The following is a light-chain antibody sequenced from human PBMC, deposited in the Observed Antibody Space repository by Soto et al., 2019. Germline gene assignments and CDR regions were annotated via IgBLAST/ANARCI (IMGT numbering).Light chain of an antibody. CDR3: QQSGRP. V-gene: IGKV3-20*01. CDR1: QSLTSDY. J-gene: IGKJ1*01. CDR2: GAS. Sequence: TQSPGTLSLSPGERATLSCRASQSLTSDYLAWYQQKPGQTPRLLIHGASSRATGIPDRFSGSGSGTDFTLTISRLEPEDSAVYYCQQSGRPFGQGTKVEIK.